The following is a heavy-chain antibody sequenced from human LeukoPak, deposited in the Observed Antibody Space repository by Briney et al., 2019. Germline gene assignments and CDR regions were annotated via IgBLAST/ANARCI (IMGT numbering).Heavy chain of an antibody. CDR2: INHSGST. CDR1: GGSFSGYY. V-gene: IGHV4-34*01. CDR3: ARGEDSSGWFVY. Sequence: SETLSLTCAVYGGSFSGYYWSWSRQPPGMGLEWIGEINHSGSTNYNPSLKSRVTISVDTSKNQFSLKLSSVTAADTAVYYCARGEDSSGWFVYWGQGTLVTVSS. J-gene: IGHJ4*02. D-gene: IGHD6-19*01.